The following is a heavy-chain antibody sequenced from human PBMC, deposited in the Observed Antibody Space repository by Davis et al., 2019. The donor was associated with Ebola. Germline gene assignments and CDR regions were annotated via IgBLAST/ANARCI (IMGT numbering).Heavy chain of an antibody. J-gene: IGHJ6*02. V-gene: IGHV3-33*01. CDR2: IWYDGSNK. D-gene: IGHD4-17*01. CDR3: ARDVGHDYGDYISGMDV. CDR1: GFTFSSYG. Sequence: GESLKISCAASGFTFSSYGMHWVRQAPGKGLEWVAVIWYDGSNKYYADSVKGRFTISRDNSKNTLYLQMNSLRAEDTAVYYCARDVGHDYGDYISGMDVWGQGTTVTVSS.